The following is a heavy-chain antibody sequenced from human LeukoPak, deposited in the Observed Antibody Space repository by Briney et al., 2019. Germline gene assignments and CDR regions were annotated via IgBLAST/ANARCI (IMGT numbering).Heavy chain of an antibody. V-gene: IGHV3-23*01. D-gene: IGHD2-2*01. Sequence: PGGSLRLSCAASGFTFSDYAMGWVRQAPRKGLEWVSTISGGDGATHYADSVRGRFTISRDDSKNTLYLQMNGLRADDTAVYLCAKPTGYQPPYYFDYWGQGTLVTVPS. J-gene: IGHJ4*02. CDR2: ISGGDGAT. CDR1: GFTFSDYA. CDR3: AKPTGYQPPYYFDY.